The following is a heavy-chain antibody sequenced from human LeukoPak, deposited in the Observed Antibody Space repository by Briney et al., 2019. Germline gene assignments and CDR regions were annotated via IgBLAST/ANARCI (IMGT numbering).Heavy chain of an antibody. CDR1: GGSFTTYY. CDR2: INHGGST. CDR3: VRARFDY. J-gene: IGHJ4*02. Sequence: PSETLSLTCAVFGGSFTTYYWTWIRQPPGKGLEWIGEINHGGSTNYNPSLKSRVTISVDTSKNQFSLKLTSVTAAGTAVYYCVRARFDYWGQGTLVTVSS. V-gene: IGHV4-34*01.